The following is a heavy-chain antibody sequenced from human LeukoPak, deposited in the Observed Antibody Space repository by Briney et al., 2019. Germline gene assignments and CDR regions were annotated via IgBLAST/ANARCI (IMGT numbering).Heavy chain of an antibody. CDR3: ARTRGNYNNFDS. Sequence: KASETLSLTCNVSGVSIKANSDYWGWLRQPPGKGLEWIGSIYHVGGTYYNPSLKSRVTISIDTSKNQFSLNLSSVTAADTAVYFCARTRGNYNNFDSWGQGTLVTVSS. D-gene: IGHD1-26*01. CDR2: IYHVGGT. J-gene: IGHJ4*02. CDR1: GVSIKANSDY. V-gene: IGHV4-39*01.